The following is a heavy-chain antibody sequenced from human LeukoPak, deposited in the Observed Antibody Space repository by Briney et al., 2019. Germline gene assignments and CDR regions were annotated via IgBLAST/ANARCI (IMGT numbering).Heavy chain of an antibody. CDR1: GYTFTSYW. V-gene: IGHV5-51*01. CDR2: IYPGDSDT. Sequence: GESLKISCKASGYTFTSYWIGWVRLMPGKGLEWMGIIYPGDSDTRYSPSLQGQVTISVDKSISAAFLQWSSLKASDSALYYCARSSGSHGFASYDNWGQGTLVTVSS. J-gene: IGHJ4*02. CDR3: ARSSGSHGFASYDN. D-gene: IGHD1-26*01.